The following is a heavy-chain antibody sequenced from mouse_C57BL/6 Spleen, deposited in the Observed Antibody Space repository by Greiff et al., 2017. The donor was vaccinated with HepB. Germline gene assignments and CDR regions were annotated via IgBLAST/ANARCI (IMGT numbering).Heavy chain of an antibody. J-gene: IGHJ4*01. CDR1: GYTFTDYY. V-gene: IGHV1-26*01. CDR3: ARRGGLLGAMDY. Sequence: EVQLQQSGPELVQPGASVKISCQASGYTFTDYYMNWVKQSPGNSLGWIGDINPNNGGTSYNQKFKGKATLTVDKSSSTAYMELRSLTSEDSAVYYCARRGGLLGAMDYWGQGTSVTVSS. CDR2: INPNNGGT. D-gene: IGHD2-3*01.